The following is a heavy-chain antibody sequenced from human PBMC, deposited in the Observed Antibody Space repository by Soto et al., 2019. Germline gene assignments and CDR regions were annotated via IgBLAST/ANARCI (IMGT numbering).Heavy chain of an antibody. CDR2: ISWNSGSI. D-gene: IGHD6-6*01. J-gene: IGHJ4*02. Sequence: EVQLVESGGGLVQPGRSLRLSCAASGFTFDDYAMHWVRQAPGKGLEWVSGISWNSGSIGYADSVKGRFTISRDNAKNSLYLQMNSLRAEDTALYYCAKSQGYSSSSFDYRGQGTLVTVSS. CDR3: AKSQGYSSSSFDY. CDR1: GFTFDDYA. V-gene: IGHV3-9*01.